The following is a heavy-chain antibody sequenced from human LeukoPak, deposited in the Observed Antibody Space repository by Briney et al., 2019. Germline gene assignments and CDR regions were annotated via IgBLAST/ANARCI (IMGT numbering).Heavy chain of an antibody. CDR2: ISYDGSNK. J-gene: IGHJ6*02. V-gene: IGHV3-30*04. CDR1: GFTFSSYA. D-gene: IGHD3-3*01. Sequence: PGGSLRLSCAASGFTFSSYAMHWVRQAPGKGLEWVAVISYDGSNKYYADSVKGRFTISRDNSKNTLYLQMNSLRAEDTAVYYCARSTIFGVVIIRPYYYGMDVWGQGTTVTVSS. CDR3: ARSTIFGVVIIRPYYYGMDV.